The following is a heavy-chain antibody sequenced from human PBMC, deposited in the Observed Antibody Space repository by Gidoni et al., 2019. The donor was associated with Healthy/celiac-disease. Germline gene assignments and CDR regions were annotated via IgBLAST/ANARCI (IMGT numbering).Heavy chain of an antibody. CDR1: GFTLSSYS. Sequence: EVQLVESGGGLVKPGGSLRLSCAASGFTLSSYSMNWVRQAPGKGLEWVSSISSSSSYIYYADSVKGRFTISRDNAKNSLYLQMNSLRAEDTAVYYCAREMYYYDSSGYLDAFDIWGQGTMVTVSS. CDR3: AREMYYYDSSGYLDAFDI. J-gene: IGHJ3*02. CDR2: ISSSSSYI. V-gene: IGHV3-21*01. D-gene: IGHD3-22*01.